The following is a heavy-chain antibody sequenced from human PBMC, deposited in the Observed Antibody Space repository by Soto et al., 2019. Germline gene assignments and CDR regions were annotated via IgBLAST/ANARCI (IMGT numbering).Heavy chain of an antibody. CDR1: DYTFNTYG. Sequence: VQLVQSGAEVKKPGASVKVSCRASDYTFNTYGISWVGQAPGQGLEWMGWVSTYKGNTNYPQKLQGRVTMTTDTSTSTAYMELRSLRSDDTAVYYCARDSVYDFIWGSRQPRVRMDVWGQGTTLTVSS. CDR3: ARDSVYDFIWGSRQPRVRMDV. D-gene: IGHD3-16*01. CDR2: VSTYKGNT. V-gene: IGHV1-18*04. J-gene: IGHJ6*02.